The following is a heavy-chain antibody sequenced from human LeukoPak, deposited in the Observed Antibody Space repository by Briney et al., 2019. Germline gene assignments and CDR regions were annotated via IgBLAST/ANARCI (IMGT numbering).Heavy chain of an antibody. CDR3: AKEGGYSYGYYFDY. D-gene: IGHD5-18*01. CDR1: GFTFDDYA. Sequence: GGSLRLSCAAPGFTFDDYAMHWVRHAPGKGLEWVSGISWNSGSIGYADSVKGRFTISRDNAKNSLYLQMNSLRAEDTALYYCAKEGGYSYGYYFDYWGQGTLVTVSS. J-gene: IGHJ4*02. CDR2: ISWNSGSI. V-gene: IGHV3-9*01.